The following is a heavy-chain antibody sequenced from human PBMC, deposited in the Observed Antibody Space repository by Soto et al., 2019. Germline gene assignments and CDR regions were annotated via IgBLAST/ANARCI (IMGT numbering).Heavy chain of an antibody. CDR3: ARHRHEADTAMATAFFYYSYGMDV. J-gene: IGHJ6*02. D-gene: IGHD5-18*01. Sequence: GGSLRLSCAASGFTFSSYAMHWVRQAPGKGLEWVAVISYDGSNKYYADSVKGRFTISRDKSRNTLYLQMNSLRAEDTAVYYCARHRHEADTAMATAFFYYSYGMDVWGQGTTVTVSS. CDR2: ISYDGSNK. V-gene: IGHV3-30-3*01. CDR1: GFTFSSYA.